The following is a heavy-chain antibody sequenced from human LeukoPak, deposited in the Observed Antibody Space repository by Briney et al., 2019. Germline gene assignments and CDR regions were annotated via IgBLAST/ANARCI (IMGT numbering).Heavy chain of an antibody. CDR3: AKDREGWSSSWYVDY. CDR1: GLTFSSYA. Sequence: TGGSLRLSCAASGLTFSSYAMSWVRQAPGKGLEWVSAISGSGGSTYYADSVKGRFTISRDNSKNTLYLQMNSLRAEDTAVYYCAKDREGWSSSWYVDYWGQGTLVTVSS. J-gene: IGHJ4*02. V-gene: IGHV3-23*01. D-gene: IGHD6-13*01. CDR2: ISGSGGST.